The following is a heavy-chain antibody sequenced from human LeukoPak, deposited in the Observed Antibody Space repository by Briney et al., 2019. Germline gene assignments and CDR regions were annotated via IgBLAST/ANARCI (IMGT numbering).Heavy chain of an antibody. CDR2: INHSGST. Sequence: GSLRLSCAASGFTFSNYGMHWVRQPPGKGLEWIGEINHSGSTNCNPSLKSRVTISVDTSKNQFSLELSSVTAADTAVYYCASGIAAAGTHRNAEYFQHWGQGTLVTVSS. V-gene: IGHV4-34*01. J-gene: IGHJ1*01. CDR1: GFTFSNYG. CDR3: ASGIAAAGTHRNAEYFQH. D-gene: IGHD6-13*01.